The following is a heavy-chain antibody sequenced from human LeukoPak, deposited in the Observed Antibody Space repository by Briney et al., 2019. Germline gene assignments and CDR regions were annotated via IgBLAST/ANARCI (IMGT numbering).Heavy chain of an antibody. CDR1: GYSISSGYY. Sequence: SETLSLTCTVSGYSISSGYYWGWIRQPPGKGLEWIGSIYHSGSTYYNPSLKSRVTISVDTSKNQFSLKLSSVTAADTAVYYCARDGCSSTSCYFIYYYYMVVWGKGTTVTVSS. V-gene: IGHV4-38-2*02. CDR2: IYHSGST. J-gene: IGHJ6*03. D-gene: IGHD2-2*01. CDR3: ARDGCSSTSCYFIYYYYMVV.